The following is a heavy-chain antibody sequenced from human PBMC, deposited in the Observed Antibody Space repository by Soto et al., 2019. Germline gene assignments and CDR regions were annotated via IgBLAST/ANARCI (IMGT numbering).Heavy chain of an antibody. CDR2: ISAHNGNT. CDR3: ARGRYGDY. Sequence: QVHLVQSGDEVKKPGASVKVSCKGSGYAFTTYGITWVRQAPGQGLESMGWISAHNGNTNYAQKLQDRVTVTRDTSTSTAYMELRSLRSDDTAVYYCARGRYGDYWGQGALVTVSS. V-gene: IGHV1-18*01. J-gene: IGHJ4*02. CDR1: GYAFTTYG. D-gene: IGHD1-1*01.